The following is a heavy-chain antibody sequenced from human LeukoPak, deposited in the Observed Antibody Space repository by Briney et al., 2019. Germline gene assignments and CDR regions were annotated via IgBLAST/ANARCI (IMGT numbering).Heavy chain of an antibody. Sequence: GGSLRLSCAVSGLSVADNYMSWVRQAPGKGLEWVSVVYSGGTSYSAKSVKGRFSASRDNSKNMIYLQMNNLRVEDTAVYYCMREGNWAFWGQGTLVTVSS. CDR2: VYSGGTS. CDR1: GLSVADNY. J-gene: IGHJ4*02. CDR3: MREGNWAF. D-gene: IGHD7-27*01. V-gene: IGHV3-53*01.